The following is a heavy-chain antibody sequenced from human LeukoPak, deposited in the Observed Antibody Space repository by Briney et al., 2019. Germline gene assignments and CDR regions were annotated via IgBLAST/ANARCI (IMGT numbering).Heavy chain of an antibody. J-gene: IGHJ4*02. CDR3: AKEKYRGYSYGSGDY. CDR2: ISFDGRNK. V-gene: IGHV3-30*18. CDR1: GFTFSSYG. D-gene: IGHD5-18*01. Sequence: GRSLRLSCAASGFTFSSYGMHWVRQAPGKGLEWVAVISFDGRNKYFADSVKGRFTISRDNSKNTLYLQMNSLRAEETAVYYCAKEKYRGYSYGSGDYWGQGTLVTVSS.